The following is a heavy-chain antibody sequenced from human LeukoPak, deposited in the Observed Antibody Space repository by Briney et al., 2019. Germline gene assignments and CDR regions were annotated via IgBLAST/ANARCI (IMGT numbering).Heavy chain of an antibody. CDR1: GGSINSDY. J-gene: IGHJ4*02. D-gene: IGHD6-19*01. CDR2: VYYSGSA. CDR3: AREYGGWYYFDY. Sequence: SGTLSLTCTVSGGSINSDYWSWIRQPPGKGLEWIGYVYYSGSANYNPSLKSRVTISVDTSKNQFSLRLRSVTAADTAVYYCAREYGGWYYFDYWGQGTLVTVSS. V-gene: IGHV4-59*01.